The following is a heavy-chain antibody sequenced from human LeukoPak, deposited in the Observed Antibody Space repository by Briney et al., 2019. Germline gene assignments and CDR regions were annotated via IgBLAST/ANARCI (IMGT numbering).Heavy chain of an antibody. J-gene: IGHJ4*02. CDR2: ISSSSSTI. CDR3: ARDQGSTTVTPKPNFDY. Sequence: GGSLRLSCAASGFTFRSYSVTWVRQAPGKGLEWVSYISSSSSTIYYADSVKGRFTISRDNAKNSLYLQMNSLRAEDTAVYYCARDQGSTTVTPKPNFDYWGQGTLVTVSS. D-gene: IGHD4-17*01. CDR1: GFTFRSYS. V-gene: IGHV3-48*01.